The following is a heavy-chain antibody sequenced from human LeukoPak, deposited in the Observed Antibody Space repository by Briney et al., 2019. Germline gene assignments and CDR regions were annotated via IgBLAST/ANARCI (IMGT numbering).Heavy chain of an antibody. CDR3: ARAPSVRVRGVINNGVYEFDY. Sequence: SETLSLTCTVSGGSISSYYWSWLRQPPGKGLEWIGYIYYSGSTNCNPSLKSRVTISEDTSKNQFSLKLSSVTAADTAVYYCARAPSVRVRGVINNGVYEFDYWGQGTLVTVSS. J-gene: IGHJ4*02. V-gene: IGHV4-59*01. CDR1: GGSISSYY. D-gene: IGHD3-10*01. CDR2: IYYSGST.